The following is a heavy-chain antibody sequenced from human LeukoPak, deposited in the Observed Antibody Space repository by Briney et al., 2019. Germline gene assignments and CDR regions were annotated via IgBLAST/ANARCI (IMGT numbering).Heavy chain of an antibody. CDR2: IYLGDSEN. Sequence: GESLKISCKGSGYNFASSWIGWVRQMPGKGLEWMWIIYLGDSENRYSPSFQGQVTISADKSISTAYLQWSSLKASDTATYYCARQGTTRRSGHDAFDIWGQGTMVTVSS. D-gene: IGHD1/OR15-1a*01. V-gene: IGHV5-51*01. CDR3: ARQGTTRRSGHDAFDI. J-gene: IGHJ3*02. CDR1: GYNFASSW.